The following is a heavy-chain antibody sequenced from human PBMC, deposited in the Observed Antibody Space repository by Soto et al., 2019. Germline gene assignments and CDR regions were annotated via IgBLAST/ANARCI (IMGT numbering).Heavy chain of an antibody. Sequence: QVQLVQSGAEVIQPGASVKVSCKASGYTFTGHYIHWVRQAPGQGLEWLGRINPKSGGTKNAHNFQDWETMSSDTSLTTDYMEVTGLKSAVTAAYCCQKGGPKWDLQLDYYYGMHVWGQGTTVTVSS. V-gene: IGHV1-2*04. CDR2: INPKSGGT. CDR3: QKGGPKWDLQLDYYYGMHV. J-gene: IGHJ6*02. D-gene: IGHD1-26*01. CDR1: GYTFTGHY.